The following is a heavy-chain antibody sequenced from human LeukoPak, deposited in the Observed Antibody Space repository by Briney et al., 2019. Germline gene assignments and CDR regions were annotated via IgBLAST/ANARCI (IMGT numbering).Heavy chain of an antibody. CDR3: ARDDYRGVTNFDP. Sequence: SETLSLTCTVTGGSISPYFWSWIRQPPGKGLEWIGYISYTGSTNYNPSLKSRVTISVDTSKNQFSLQLTSVTAADTAVYYCARDDYRGVTNFDPWGQGTLVTVSS. CDR1: GGSISPYF. J-gene: IGHJ5*02. D-gene: IGHD3-10*01. CDR2: ISYTGST. V-gene: IGHV4-59*01.